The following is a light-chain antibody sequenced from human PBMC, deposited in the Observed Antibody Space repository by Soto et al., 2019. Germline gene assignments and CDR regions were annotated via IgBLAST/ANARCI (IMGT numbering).Light chain of an antibody. CDR2: EAS. CDR3: QHRSHGPLT. CDR1: QSVSY. V-gene: IGKV3-11*01. Sequence: EIVLTQSPATLSLSPGERATLSCRASQSVSYLAWYQQKPGQAPRLLIYEASNRATGIPARFSGSGSGTDSPPTIRGRGPKDLEFYYSQHRSHGPLTLGGGTRVEIK. J-gene: IGKJ4*01.